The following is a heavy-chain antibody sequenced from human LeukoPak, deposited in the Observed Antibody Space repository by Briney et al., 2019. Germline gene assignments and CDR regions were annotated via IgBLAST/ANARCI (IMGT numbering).Heavy chain of an antibody. CDR1: GYTFTGYC. Sequence: ASVKVSCKASGYTFTGYCMHWVRQAPGQGLEWMGWINPNSGGTNYAQKFQGRVTMTRDTSISTAYMELSRLRSDDTAVYYCARVVTQDIVVVPATIWGFDYWGQGTLVTVSS. CDR2: INPNSGGT. V-gene: IGHV1-2*02. J-gene: IGHJ4*02. D-gene: IGHD2-2*01. CDR3: ARVVTQDIVVVPATIWGFDY.